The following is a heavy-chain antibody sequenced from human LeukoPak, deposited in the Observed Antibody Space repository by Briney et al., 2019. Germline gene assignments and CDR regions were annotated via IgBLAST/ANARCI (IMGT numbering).Heavy chain of an antibody. D-gene: IGHD3-22*01. CDR1: GYTFTSYY. CDR2: INPSGGST. Sequence: ASVKVSCKASGYTFTSYYMHWVRQAPGQGLEWMRIINPSGGSTSYAQKFQGRVTMTRDTSTSTVYMELSSLRSEDTAVYYCARDRSPTYYDSSGYYYWGQGTLVTVPS. CDR3: ARDRSPTYYDSSGYYY. V-gene: IGHV1-46*01. J-gene: IGHJ4*02.